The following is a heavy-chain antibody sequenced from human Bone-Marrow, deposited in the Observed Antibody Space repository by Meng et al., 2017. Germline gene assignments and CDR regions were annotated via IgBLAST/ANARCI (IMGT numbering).Heavy chain of an antibody. V-gene: IGHV4-38-2*01. D-gene: IGHD2-15*01. Sequence: GSLRLSCAVSGYSISSGYSWGWIRQPPGKGLEWIGSIYHSGSTYYNPSLKSRVTISVDPSKNQFSLKLSAVTAADSAVYYCARGDCSGGSCNREDDAFDIWGQGTMVTVSS. CDR3: ARGDCSGGSCNREDDAFDI. CDR2: IYHSGST. CDR1: GYSISSGYS. J-gene: IGHJ3*02.